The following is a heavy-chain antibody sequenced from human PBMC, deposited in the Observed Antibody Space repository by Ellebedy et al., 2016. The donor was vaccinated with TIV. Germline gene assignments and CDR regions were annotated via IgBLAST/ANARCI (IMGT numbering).Heavy chain of an antibody. V-gene: IGHV2-26*01. D-gene: IGHD3-9*01. CDR1: GFSLSNARMG. Sequence: SGPTLVKPTETLTLTCTVSGFSLSNARMGVSWIRQPPGKALEWLAHIFSNDEKSYSTSLKSRLTISKDTSKSQVVLTMTNMDPVDTATYYCARVDVLRYFDWLLGDAFDIWGQGTMVTVSS. CDR2: IFSNDEK. CDR3: ARVDVLRYFDWLLGDAFDI. J-gene: IGHJ3*02.